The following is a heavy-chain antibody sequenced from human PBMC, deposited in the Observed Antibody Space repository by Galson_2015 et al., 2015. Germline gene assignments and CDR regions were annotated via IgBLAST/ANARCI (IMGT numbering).Heavy chain of an antibody. CDR1: GGSISSRSYY. D-gene: IGHD3-3*01. J-gene: IGHJ5*02. CDR3: ARQGTTVLRFLEWFGWFDP. Sequence: ETLSLTCTVSGGSISSRSYYWGWIRQPPGKGLEWIGSIYYSGSTYYNPSLKSRVTISVDTSKNQFSLKLSSVTAAPTAVYYCARQGTTVLRFLEWFGWFDPWGQGTLVTVSS. CDR2: IYYSGST. V-gene: IGHV4-39*01.